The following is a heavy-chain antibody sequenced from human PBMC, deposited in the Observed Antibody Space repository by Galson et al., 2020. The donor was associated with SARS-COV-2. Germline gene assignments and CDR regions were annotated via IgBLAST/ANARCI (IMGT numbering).Heavy chain of an antibody. J-gene: IGHJ3*02. CDR3: AKGKVGYGGNKEHYTMLPDAFDI. Sequence: GGSLRLSCAASGFTFDDYAMHWVRQAPGKGLEWVSGISWNSGSIGYADSVKGRFTISRDNAKNSLYLQMNSLRAEDTALYYCAKGKVGYGGNKEHYTMLPDAFDIWGQGTMVTVSS. CDR1: GFTFDDYA. CDR2: ISWNSGSI. D-gene: IGHD4-17*01. V-gene: IGHV3-9*01.